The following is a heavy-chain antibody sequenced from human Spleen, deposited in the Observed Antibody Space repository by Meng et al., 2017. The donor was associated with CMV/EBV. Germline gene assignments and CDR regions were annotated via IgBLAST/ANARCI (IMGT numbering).Heavy chain of an antibody. J-gene: IGHJ5*02. CDR2: ISSSSSTI. V-gene: IGHV3-48*04. CDR1: GFTFSSYS. CDR3: ARLRGYCSSTSCYPNWFDP. Sequence: GGSLRLSCAASGFTFSSYSMNWVRQAPGKGLEWVSYISSSSSTIYYADSVKGRFTISRDNAKNSLYLQMNSLRAEDTAVYYCARLRGYCSSTSCYPNWFDPWGQGTLVTVSS. D-gene: IGHD2-2*01.